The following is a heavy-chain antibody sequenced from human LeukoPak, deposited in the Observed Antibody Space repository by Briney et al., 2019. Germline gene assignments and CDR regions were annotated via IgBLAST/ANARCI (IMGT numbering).Heavy chain of an antibody. D-gene: IGHD6-19*01. CDR1: GYTFTGYY. CDR2: INPNSGGT. V-gene: IGHV1-2*06. Sequence: ASVKVSCKASGYTFTGYYMHWVRQAPGQGPEWMGRINPNSGGTYSAQKFQGRVTMTRDTSISTAYMELSRLRFDDTAVYYCARAKGAVDHNWFDPWGQGTLVTVSS. J-gene: IGHJ5*02. CDR3: ARAKGAVDHNWFDP.